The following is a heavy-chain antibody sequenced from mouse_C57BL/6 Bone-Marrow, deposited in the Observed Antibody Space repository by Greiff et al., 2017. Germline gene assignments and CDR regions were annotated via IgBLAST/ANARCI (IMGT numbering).Heavy chain of an antibody. CDR1: GFTLSSYA. J-gene: IGHJ4*01. CDR3: ASLPAMDY. D-gene: IGHD2-1*01. Sequence: EVQLVESGGGLVKPGGSLKLSCAASGFTLSSYAMSWVRQTPEKRLEWVATISDGGSYTYYPDNVKGRFTISRDNAKNNLYLQMGHLKSEDTAMYYCASLPAMDYWGQGTSVTVSS. CDR2: ISDGGSYT. V-gene: IGHV5-4*01.